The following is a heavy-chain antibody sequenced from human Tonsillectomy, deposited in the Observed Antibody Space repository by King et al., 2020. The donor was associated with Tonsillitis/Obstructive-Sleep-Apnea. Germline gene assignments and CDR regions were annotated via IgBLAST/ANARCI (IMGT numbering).Heavy chain of an antibody. V-gene: IGHV3-9*01. CDR2: ISWNSGSV. Sequence: VQLQESGGGLVQPGRSLRLSCAASGFTFDDYAMHWVRQAPGKGLEWVSGISWNSGSVVYAGAVRGRFTISRDNGKNSLYLQMNSLRPDDTALYYCAKDLIIAVSGTPGDAFDMWGQGTMVTVSS. CDR3: AKDLIIAVSGTPGDAFDM. CDR1: GFTFDDYA. D-gene: IGHD6-13*01. J-gene: IGHJ3*02.